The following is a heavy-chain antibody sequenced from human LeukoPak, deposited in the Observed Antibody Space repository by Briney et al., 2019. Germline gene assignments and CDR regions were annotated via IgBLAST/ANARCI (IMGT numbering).Heavy chain of an antibody. J-gene: IGHJ4*02. CDR3: ARHGRFGESALGFDY. V-gene: IGHV5-51*01. CDR2: IYPGDSDT. CDR1: GYLFISYW. D-gene: IGHD3-10*01. Sequence: GESLKISCKASGYLFISYWIAWVRQMPGKGLEWMGIIYPGDSDTRYSPSFQGQVTISADKSISTAYLQWSSLKASDTAMYYCARHGRFGESALGFDYWGQGTLVTVSS.